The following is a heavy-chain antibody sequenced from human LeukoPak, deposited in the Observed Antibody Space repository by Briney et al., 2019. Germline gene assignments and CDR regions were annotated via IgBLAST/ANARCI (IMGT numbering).Heavy chain of an antibody. Sequence: PGESLRLSCAASGFTFSHYAMYWVRQAPGKGLEWVSSIDASGDATYYADSVKGRFTISRDNSKNTLYLQMNSLRAEDTAVYYCAKDFRGLGERYYFDYWGQGTLVTVSS. CDR1: GFTFSHYA. CDR2: IDASGDAT. J-gene: IGHJ4*02. D-gene: IGHD3-10*01. V-gene: IGHV3-23*01. CDR3: AKDFRGLGERYYFDY.